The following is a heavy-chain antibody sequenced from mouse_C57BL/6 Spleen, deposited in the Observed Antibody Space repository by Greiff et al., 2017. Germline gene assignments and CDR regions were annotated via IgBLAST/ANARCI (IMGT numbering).Heavy chain of an antibody. CDR3: ARSRDGYGGDD. CDR1: GYTFTSYW. D-gene: IGHD2-3*01. CDR2: IDPSDSET. J-gene: IGHJ2*01. Sequence: VQLQQPGAELVRPGSSVKLSCKASGYTFTSYWMHWVKQRPIQGLEWIGNIDPSDSETHYNQKFKDKATLTVDKSSSTAYMQLSSLTSEDSAVYYCARSRDGYGGDDWGQGTTLTVSS. V-gene: IGHV1-52*01.